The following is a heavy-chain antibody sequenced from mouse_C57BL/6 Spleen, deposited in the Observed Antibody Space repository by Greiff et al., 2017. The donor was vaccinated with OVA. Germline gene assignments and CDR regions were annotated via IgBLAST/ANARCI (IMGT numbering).Heavy chain of an antibody. D-gene: IGHD2-1*01. CDR2: IYPGSGST. CDR3: ALYYGNYAVFAY. J-gene: IGHJ3*01. CDR1: GYTFTSYW. Sequence: QVQLQQPGAELVKPGASVKMSCKASGYTFTSYWITWVKQRPGQGLEWIGDIYPGSGSTNYNEKFKSKATLTVDTSSSTAYMQLSSLTSEYSAVYYGALYYGNYAVFAYWGQGTLVTVSA. V-gene: IGHV1-55*01.